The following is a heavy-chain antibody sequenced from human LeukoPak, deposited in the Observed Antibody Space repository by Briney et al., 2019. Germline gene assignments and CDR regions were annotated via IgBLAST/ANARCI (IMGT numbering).Heavy chain of an antibody. CDR1: GDSLSSSRYS. CDR3: ARVVVDITRYFDP. D-gene: IGHD2-15*01. V-gene: IGHV4-30-2*01. Sequence: SQTLSLTCAVSGDSLSSSRYSWSWLRQPPGKGLEWIGYIYHGGSTHYNPSLESRVTLSVDRSEKQFSLKLTSATAADTAVYYCARVVVDITRYFDPWGQGTLVTVSS. CDR2: IYHGGST. J-gene: IGHJ5*02.